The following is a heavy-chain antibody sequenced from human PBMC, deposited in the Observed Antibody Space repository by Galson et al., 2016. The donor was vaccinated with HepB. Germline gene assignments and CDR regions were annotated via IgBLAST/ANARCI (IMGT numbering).Heavy chain of an antibody. D-gene: IGHD1-26*01. Sequence: SETLSLTCTVSGDSISSSRFYWGWIRQPPGKGLEWIGTFYYSRSTYYNPSLESRVTISVDTSKNQLSLKLSSVTAADTAVYYCARRASFYGGFDYWGQGTLATVSS. V-gene: IGHV4-39*01. CDR3: ARRASFYGGFDY. CDR1: GDSISSSRFY. CDR2: FYYSRST. J-gene: IGHJ4*02.